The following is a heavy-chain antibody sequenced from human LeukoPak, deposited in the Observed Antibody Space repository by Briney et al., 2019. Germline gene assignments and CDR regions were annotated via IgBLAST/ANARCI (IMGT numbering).Heavy chain of an antibody. V-gene: IGHV3-23*01. CDR1: GFTFSSYA. CDR3: AKDKTGAYCGGDCYPGGNWFDP. J-gene: IGHJ5*02. Sequence: PGGSLRLSCAASGFTFSSYAMSWVRQAPGKGLEWVSAISGSGGSTYYADSVKGRFTISRDNSKNTLYLQMNSLRAEDTAVYYGAKDKTGAYCGGDCYPGGNWFDPWGQGTLVTVSS. D-gene: IGHD2-21*02. CDR2: ISGSGGST.